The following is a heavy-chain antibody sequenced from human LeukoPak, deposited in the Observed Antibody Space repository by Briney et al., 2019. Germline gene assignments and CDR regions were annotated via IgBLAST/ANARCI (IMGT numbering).Heavy chain of an antibody. Sequence: GESLQISCKGSGYSFTNYWIAWVRQMPGKGLEWMGIIYPGDSDTRCSPSFQGQVTISADKSISTAHLQWSSLGASDTAMYYCARKYCSSASCYSPFDYWGQGTLVTVSS. J-gene: IGHJ4*02. D-gene: IGHD2-2*02. CDR1: GYSFTNYW. CDR2: IYPGDSDT. V-gene: IGHV5-51*01. CDR3: ARKYCSSASCYSPFDY.